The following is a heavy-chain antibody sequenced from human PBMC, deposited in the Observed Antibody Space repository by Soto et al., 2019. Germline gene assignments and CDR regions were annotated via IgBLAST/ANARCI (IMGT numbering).Heavy chain of an antibody. J-gene: IGHJ4*02. D-gene: IGHD2-21*02. CDR1: GGSISSGGYY. CDR3: ARDVGGDRMSALVY. Sequence: QVQLQESGPGLVNPSQTLSLTCTVSGGSISSGGYYWSWIRQHPGKGLEWIGYIYYSGSTYYNPSIQHRVTISVDTSKNHFSLTLSSVTAADTAVYYCARDVGGDRMSALVYWGQGTLVTVSS. V-gene: IGHV4-31*03. CDR2: IYYSGST.